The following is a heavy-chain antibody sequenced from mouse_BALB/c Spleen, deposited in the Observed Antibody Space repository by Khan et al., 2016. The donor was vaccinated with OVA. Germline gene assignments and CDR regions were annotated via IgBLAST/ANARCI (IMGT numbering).Heavy chain of an antibody. J-gene: IGHJ2*01. D-gene: IGHD1-2*01. CDR2: IDPPNGNT. V-gene: IGHV14-3*02. CDR1: GLNIKDNY. Sequence: VQLQQSGAELVKPGATVKLSCTASGLNIKDNYMHWLQQSPEQGLEWIGRIDPPNGNTKYAPNFQGMATITADTSSNTAYLQLSSLTSEDTAVYYGARTARKWGQGTTVTVSS. CDR3: ARTARK.